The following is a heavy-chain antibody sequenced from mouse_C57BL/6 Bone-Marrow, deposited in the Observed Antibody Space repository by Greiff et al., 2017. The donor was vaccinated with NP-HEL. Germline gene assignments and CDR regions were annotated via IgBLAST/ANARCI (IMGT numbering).Heavy chain of an antibody. V-gene: IGHV1-61*01. CDR3: ARGITTAPFAY. Sequence: QVQLQQPGAELVRPGSSVKLSCKASGYTFTSYWMDWVKQRPGQGLEWIGNIYPSDSETHYTQKFKDKATLTVDKSSSTAYMQLSSLTSEDSAVYYCARGITTAPFAYWGQGTLVTVSA. CDR1: GYTFTSYW. D-gene: IGHD1-2*01. CDR2: IYPSDSET. J-gene: IGHJ3*01.